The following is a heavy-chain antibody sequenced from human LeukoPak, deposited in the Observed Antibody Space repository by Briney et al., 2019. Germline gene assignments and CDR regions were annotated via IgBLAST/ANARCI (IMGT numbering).Heavy chain of an antibody. Sequence: PGGSMRLACAASGLTVSSKYMNWVRQAPGKVREWVSVIYSSGSTYYADSVKGRFTISRDNSKNALYLQMNSLRAEDTAVYYCARDLYGVSHDYWGQGTLVTVSS. D-gene: IGHD4-17*01. CDR1: GLTVSSKY. CDR3: ARDLYGVSHDY. CDR2: IYSSGST. V-gene: IGHV3-53*01. J-gene: IGHJ4*02.